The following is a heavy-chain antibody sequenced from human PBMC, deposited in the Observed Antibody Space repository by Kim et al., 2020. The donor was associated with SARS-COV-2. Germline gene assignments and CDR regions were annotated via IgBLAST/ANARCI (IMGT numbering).Heavy chain of an antibody. Sequence: SVKVSCKASGGTFSSYAISWVRQAPGQGLEWMGGIIPIFGTANYAQKFQGRVTITADESTSTAYMELSSLRSEDTAVYYCASDRGSSGWYSTFDYWGQGTLVTVSS. J-gene: IGHJ4*02. D-gene: IGHD6-19*01. V-gene: IGHV1-69*13. CDR1: GGTFSSYA. CDR2: IIPIFGTA. CDR3: ASDRGSSGWYSTFDY.